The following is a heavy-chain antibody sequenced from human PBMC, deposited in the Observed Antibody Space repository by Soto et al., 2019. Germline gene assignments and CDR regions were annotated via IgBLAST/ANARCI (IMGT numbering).Heavy chain of an antibody. D-gene: IGHD6-19*01. V-gene: IGHV3-48*02. CDR2: ISSRSSTI. CDR3: AIDVVAYSSGWCGGYY. J-gene: IGHJ4*02. Sequence: EVQLVESGGGLVQPGGSLRLSCAASGFTFSNYRMNWVRQAPGKGLEWVSYISSRSSTIYYADSVKGRFTISRDNAKNSLFLQMNSLRDEDTAVYYCAIDVVAYSSGWCGGYYWGQGTLVTVSS. CDR1: GFTFSNYR.